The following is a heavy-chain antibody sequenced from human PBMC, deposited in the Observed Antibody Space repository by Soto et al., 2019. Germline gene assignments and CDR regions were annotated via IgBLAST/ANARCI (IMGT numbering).Heavy chain of an antibody. J-gene: IGHJ4*02. CDR1: GYTFTNYG. D-gene: IGHD3-3*01. Sequence: QVQLVQSGAEVKKPGASVKVSCKASGYTFTNYGISWVRQAPGQGLEWMGWISAYNGNTNYAQKLQGRVTMTTDTSTSTAYMELRSLRSDDTAVYYCARDRLAYYDFWSGYPNFDYWGQGTLVTVSS. V-gene: IGHV1-18*01. CDR2: ISAYNGNT. CDR3: ARDRLAYYDFWSGYPNFDY.